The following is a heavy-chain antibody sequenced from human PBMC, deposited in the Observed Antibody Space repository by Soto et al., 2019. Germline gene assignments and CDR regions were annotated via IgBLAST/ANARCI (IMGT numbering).Heavy chain of an antibody. J-gene: IGHJ4*02. CDR3: AKDLEGYGDYLGY. V-gene: IGHV3-23*01. CDR2: ISGSGGST. CDR1: GFTFSSYA. D-gene: IGHD4-17*01. Sequence: EVQLLESGGGLVQPGGSLRLSCAASGFTFSSYAMSWVRQAPGKGLEWVSAISGSGGSTYYADSVKGRFTISRDNSKNTLYLKMNSLRAEDTAVYYCAKDLEGYGDYLGYWGQGTLVTVSS.